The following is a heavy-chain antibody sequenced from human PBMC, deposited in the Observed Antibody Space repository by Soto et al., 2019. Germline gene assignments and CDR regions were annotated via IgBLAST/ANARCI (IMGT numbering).Heavy chain of an antibody. Sequence: GASVKVSCKASGGTFSSYTISWVRQAPGQGLEWMGRIIPILGIANYAQKFQGRVTITADKSTSTAYMELSSLRSEDTAVYYCARGVYDFWSGYPPYYYYYYMDVWGKGTTVTVSS. CDR1: GGTFSSYT. CDR3: ARGVYDFWSGYPPYYYYYYMDV. J-gene: IGHJ6*03. CDR2: IIPILGIA. D-gene: IGHD3-3*01. V-gene: IGHV1-69*02.